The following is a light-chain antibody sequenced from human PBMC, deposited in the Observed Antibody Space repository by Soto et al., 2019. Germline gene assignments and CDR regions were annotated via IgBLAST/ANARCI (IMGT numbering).Light chain of an antibody. CDR1: QSVSSY. Sequence: EIVLTQSPATLSLSPGERATLSCRASQSVSSYLAWYQHKSGQAPRLLIHGASNRATGIPARFSGSGSGTDFTLTISRLEPEDFVAYYCQQYATDPLTFGGGTKVDI. V-gene: IGKV3-11*01. CDR2: GAS. CDR3: QQYATDPLT. J-gene: IGKJ4*01.